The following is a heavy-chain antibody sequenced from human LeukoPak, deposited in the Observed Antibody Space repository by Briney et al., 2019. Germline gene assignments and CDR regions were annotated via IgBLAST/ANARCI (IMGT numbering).Heavy chain of an antibody. CDR1: GFTFSSYW. V-gene: IGHV3-30-3*01. CDR3: ARDQDENYGGNFDAFDI. D-gene: IGHD4-23*01. Sequence: GGSLRLSCAASGFTFSSYWMHWVRQAPGKGLEWVAVISYDGSNKYYADSVKGRFTISRDNSKNTLYLQMNSLRAEDTAVYYCARDQDENYGGNFDAFDIWGQGTMVTVSS. J-gene: IGHJ3*02. CDR2: ISYDGSNK.